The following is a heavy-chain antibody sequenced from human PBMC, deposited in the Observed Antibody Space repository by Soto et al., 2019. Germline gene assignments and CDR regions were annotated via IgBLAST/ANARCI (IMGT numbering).Heavy chain of an antibody. V-gene: IGHV4-39*02. Sequence: TSETLSLTCTVSGGSISSSSYYWGWIRQPPGKGLEWIGSIYYSGSTYYNPSLKSRVTISVDTSKNQFSLKLSSVTAADTAVYYCAREAEQYMTTVDYWGQGTLVTVSS. CDR3: AREAEQYMTTVDY. J-gene: IGHJ4*02. CDR1: GGSISSSSYY. D-gene: IGHD4-4*01. CDR2: IYYSGST.